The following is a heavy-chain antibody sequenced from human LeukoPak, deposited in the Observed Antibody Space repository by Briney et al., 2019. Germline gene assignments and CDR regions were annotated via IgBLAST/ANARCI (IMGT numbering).Heavy chain of an antibody. D-gene: IGHD1-7*01. CDR2: INWSGVSI. J-gene: IGHJ4*02. CDR3: ARMNYVSSGWGAPFDY. CDR1: GFTFDDYA. Sequence: GRSLRLSCAASGFTFDDYAMHWVRQAPGKGLEWVSGINWSGVSIDYADYVKGRFTISRDNSENTLYLQMNSLRAEDTAVYYCARMNYVSSGWGAPFDYWGQGTLVTVSS. V-gene: IGHV3-9*01.